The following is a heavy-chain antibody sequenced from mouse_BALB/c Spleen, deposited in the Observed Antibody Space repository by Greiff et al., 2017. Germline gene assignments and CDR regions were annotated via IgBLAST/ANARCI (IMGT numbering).Heavy chain of an antibody. CDR2: ISYSGST. V-gene: IGHV3-8*02. J-gene: IGHJ3*01. Sequence: EVMLVESGPSLVKPSQTLSLTCSVTGDSITSGYWNWIRKFPGNKLEYMGYISYSGSTYYNPSLKSRISITRDTSKNQYYLQLNSVTTEDTATYYCARFYDGYYEAWFAYWGQGTLVTVSA. CDR1: GDSITSGY. CDR3: ARFYDGYYEAWFAY. D-gene: IGHD2-3*01.